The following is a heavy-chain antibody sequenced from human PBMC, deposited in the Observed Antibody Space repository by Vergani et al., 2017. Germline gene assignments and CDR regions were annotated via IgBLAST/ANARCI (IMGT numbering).Heavy chain of an antibody. Sequence: QVQLVESGGGVVQRGGSLRLSCATSGFTLSNYDMQWIRQGPGKGLEFVAFIQFDGSNQYYADSVKGRFTLSRDYSKNTLYLQMNSLITDDTATYYCAKHFRGCCIDYWGQGAQVIVSS. CDR3: AKHFRGCCIDY. J-gene: IGHJ4*02. V-gene: IGHV3-30*02. CDR1: GFTLSNYD. CDR2: IQFDGSNQ.